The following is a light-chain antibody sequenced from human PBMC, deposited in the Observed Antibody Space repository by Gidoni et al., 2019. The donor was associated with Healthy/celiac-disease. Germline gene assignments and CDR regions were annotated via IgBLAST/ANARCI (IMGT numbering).Light chain of an antibody. CDR3: QQSYSTPPWT. J-gene: IGKJ2*02. V-gene: IGKV1-39*01. CDR2: AAS. Sequence: DIQMTQSSSSLSASVGDRVTITCRASQSISSYLNWYQQKPGKAPKLLIYAASSLQSGAPSRFSGSGSGTDFTLTISSLQPEDVATYYCQQSYSTPPWTFGQGTKLEIK. CDR1: QSISSY.